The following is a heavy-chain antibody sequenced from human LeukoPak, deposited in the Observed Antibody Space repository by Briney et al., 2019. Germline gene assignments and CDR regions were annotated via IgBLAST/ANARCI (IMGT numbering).Heavy chain of an antibody. CDR3: ARDEVWFGELLCCSDY. CDR1: GFTFSSYW. V-gene: IGHV3-7*01. D-gene: IGHD3-10*01. J-gene: IGHJ4*02. Sequence: GGPLRLSCAASGFTFSSYWMSWVRQAPGKGLEWVANIKQDGSEKYYVDSVKGRFTISRDNAKNSLYLQMNSPRAEDTAVYYCARDEVWFGELLCCSDYWGQGTLVTVSS. CDR2: IKQDGSEK.